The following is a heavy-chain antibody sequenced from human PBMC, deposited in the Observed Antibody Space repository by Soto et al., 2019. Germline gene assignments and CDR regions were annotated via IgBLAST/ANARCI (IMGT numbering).Heavy chain of an antibody. D-gene: IGHD2-21*01. Sequence: QVQLQESGPGVVKPSETLSLTCTVSGGSITTYYWSWVRQPPGKGLEWIGYIYHSGHSNYNPSLKSRVTMSADTSKNQFSLKLSSATAADTAVYYCAREGGGGTIAFDYWGQGTLVTVSS. CDR3: AREGGGGTIAFDY. CDR2: IYHSGHS. V-gene: IGHV4-59*01. CDR1: GGSITTYY. J-gene: IGHJ4*02.